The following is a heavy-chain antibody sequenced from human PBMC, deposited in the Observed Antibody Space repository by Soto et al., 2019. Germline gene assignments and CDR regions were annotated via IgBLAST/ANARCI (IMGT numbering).Heavy chain of an antibody. CDR3: ATSYGSGYRAFDY. V-gene: IGHV1-69*04. J-gene: IGHJ4*02. CDR2: VNPILSMS. D-gene: IGHD3-10*01. Sequence: QVQLVQSGAEVKRPGSSVKVSCKASGDTFSFYFINWVRQAPGLGLEWMGRVNPILSMSNYAQRFQGRVTMSADKSTSTAYMELSGLRSEDTAMYYCATSYGSGYRAFDYWGQGALVTDSS. CDR1: GDTFSFYF.